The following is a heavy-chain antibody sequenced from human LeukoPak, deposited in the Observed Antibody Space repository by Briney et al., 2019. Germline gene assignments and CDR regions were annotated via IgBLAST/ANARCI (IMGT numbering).Heavy chain of an antibody. CDR3: AKDPFGVDIVATNPYYFDY. CDR2: IWYDGSNQ. Sequence: PGGSLRLSCAASGFTFNSYGFHWVRQAPGAGLEWVAAIWYDGSNQNYGDSVKGRFTISRDNSKNTLYLQMNSLRAEDTAVYYCAKDPFGVDIVATNPYYFDYWGQGTLVTVSS. CDR1: GFTFNSYG. J-gene: IGHJ4*02. D-gene: IGHD5-12*01. V-gene: IGHV3-33*06.